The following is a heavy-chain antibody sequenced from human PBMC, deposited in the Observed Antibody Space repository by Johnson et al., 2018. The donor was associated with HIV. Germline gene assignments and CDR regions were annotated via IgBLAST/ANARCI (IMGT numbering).Heavy chain of an antibody. V-gene: IGHV3-7*05. CDR2: IKQDGSET. J-gene: IGHJ3*02. CDR1: GFTFNSYW. Sequence: VQLVESGGGVVQPGGSLRLSCAASGFTFNSYWMKWVRQAPGKGLEWVAKIKQDGSETYYVDSVKGRFTISRDNAKNLLFLQMNSLRAEDTAVYYCGFDIWGQGTMVTVSS. CDR3: GFDI.